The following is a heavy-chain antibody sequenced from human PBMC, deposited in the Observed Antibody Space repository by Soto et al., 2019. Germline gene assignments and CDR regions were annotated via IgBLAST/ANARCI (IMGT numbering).Heavy chain of an antibody. CDR3: ARIYWLRDSSGYHHPFDY. V-gene: IGHV4-30-4*01. Sequence: QVQLLESGPGLVKPSQTLSLTCTVSNGSVDSRDHYWSWIRQSPGRGLEWIGHFYHSGSTYYNPSPRSRASISNDLSKNQFFLELSSVTGADTAVYFCARIYWLRDSSGYHHPFDYWGQGTLVTVSS. J-gene: IGHJ4*02. CDR1: NGSVDSRDHY. CDR2: FYHSGST. D-gene: IGHD3-22*01.